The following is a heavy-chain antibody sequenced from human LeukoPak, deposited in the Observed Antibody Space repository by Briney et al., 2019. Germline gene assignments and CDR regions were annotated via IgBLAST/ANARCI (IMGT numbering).Heavy chain of an antibody. CDR1: GFTFSSYG. J-gene: IGHJ6*02. CDR3: ATDAAIFGVVGYYYYGMDV. Sequence: GGSLRLSCAASGFTFSSYGMPWVRQAPGKGLEWVAVIWYDGSNKYYADSVKGRFTTSRDNSKNTLYPQMNSLRAEDTAVYYCATDAAIFGVVGYYYYGMDVWGQGTTVTVSS. CDR2: IWYDGSNK. V-gene: IGHV3-33*01. D-gene: IGHD3-3*01.